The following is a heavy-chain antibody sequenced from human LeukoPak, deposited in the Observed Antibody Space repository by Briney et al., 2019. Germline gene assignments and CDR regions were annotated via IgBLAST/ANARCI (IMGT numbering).Heavy chain of an antibody. CDR1: GGSISSDY. D-gene: IGHD4-17*01. J-gene: IGHJ4*02. V-gene: IGHV4-59*01. CDR3: ARVPLPDYGDYCSFDY. CDR2: IYYSGST. Sequence: PSETLSVTCTVSGGSISSDYWSWIRQPPGKGLEWIGYIYYSGSTNYNPSLKSRVTISVDTSKNQFSLKLSSVTAADTGVYYCARVPLPDYGDYCSFDYGGQGTLVTVSS.